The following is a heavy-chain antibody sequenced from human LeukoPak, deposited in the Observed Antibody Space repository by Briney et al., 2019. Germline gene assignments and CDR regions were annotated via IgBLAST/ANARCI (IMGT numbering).Heavy chain of an antibody. CDR2: ISYDGSNK. J-gene: IGHJ5*02. D-gene: IGHD1-1*01. Sequence: PGGSLRLSCAASGFTFSSYAMHWVRQAPGKGLEWVAVISYDGSNKYYADSVKGRFTISRDNSKNTLYLQMNSLRAEDTAVYYCARAAYFWNHWGQGTQVTVSS. CDR1: GFTFSSYA. V-gene: IGHV3-30*04. CDR3: ARAAYFWNH.